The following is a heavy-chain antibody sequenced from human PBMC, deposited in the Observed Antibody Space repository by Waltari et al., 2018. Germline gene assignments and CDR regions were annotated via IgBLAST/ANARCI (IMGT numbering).Heavy chain of an antibody. CDR2: IYYTGST. CDR1: GGSLRDYY. J-gene: IGHJ4*02. Sequence: QVQLQESGPGLVKPSETLSLTCTVPGGSLRDYYWSWIRQFLGQGLEWIGYIYYTGSTNYNPSLKSRVTISVDTSRNQFSLKVSSVTAADTAVYYCARGTNPFGYWGQGTLVTVSS. CDR3: ARGTNPFGY. V-gene: IGHV4-59*13.